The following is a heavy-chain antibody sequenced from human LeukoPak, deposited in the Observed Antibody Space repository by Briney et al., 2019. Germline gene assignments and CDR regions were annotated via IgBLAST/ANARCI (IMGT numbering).Heavy chain of an antibody. CDR1: GGSISSYY. D-gene: IGHD2-15*01. Sequence: SETLSLTCTVSGGSISSYYWSWIRQPPGKGLEWIGYIYYSGSTNYNPSLKSRVTISVDTSKKQFSLKLSSVTAADTAVYYCARGGSVCSGGSCYYPKPEKHWFDPWGQGTLVTVSS. J-gene: IGHJ5*02. V-gene: IGHV4-59*12. CDR2: IYYSGST. CDR3: ARGGSVCSGGSCYYPKPEKHWFDP.